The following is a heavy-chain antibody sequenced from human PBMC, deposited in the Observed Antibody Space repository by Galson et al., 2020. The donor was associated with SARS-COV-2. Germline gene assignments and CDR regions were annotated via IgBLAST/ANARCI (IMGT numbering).Heavy chain of an antibody. CDR1: GFKFSTFG. CDR3: AKDLGAVVPGARSLGYLDF. D-gene: IGHD3-16*01. V-gene: IGHV3-23*01. CDR2: ISGNGVGT. J-gene: IGHJ2*01. Sequence: GESLKISCAASGFKFSTFGMSWVRQIPGKGLEWVSSISGNGVGTEYADSVEGRFTVSRDNEKNILYLQMNSLRVEDTAVYYCAKDLGAVVPGARSLGYLDFWGRGTLVTVSA.